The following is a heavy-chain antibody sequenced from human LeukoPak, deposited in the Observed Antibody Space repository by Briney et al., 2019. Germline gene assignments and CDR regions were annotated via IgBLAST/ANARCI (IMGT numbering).Heavy chain of an antibody. CDR1: GFTFSSHW. CDR3: VRDGQGSTPLDY. J-gene: IGHJ4*02. D-gene: IGHD2-15*01. Sequence: GESLRPSCAASGFTFSSHWMHWVRQAPGKGLVWVSGISTDGSRPRYADSVNGRFTISRDNAKNTLYLQMNSLRAEDTAVYFCVRDGQGSTPLDYWGQGTLVTVSS. CDR2: ISTDGSRP. V-gene: IGHV3-74*01.